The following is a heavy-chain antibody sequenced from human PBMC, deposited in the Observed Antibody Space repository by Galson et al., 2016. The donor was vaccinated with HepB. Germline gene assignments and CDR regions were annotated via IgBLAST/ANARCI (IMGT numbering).Heavy chain of an antibody. CDR3: ARERGPFAVITRPFDP. V-gene: IGHV3-33*01. D-gene: IGHD3-16*01. CDR2: AWSDGTRK. Sequence: SLRLSCAGSDFIFYNYGIHWVRQAPGKGLEWVAVAWSDGTRKDYADFVRGRFIISRDNSKNTVYLQMNSLRGEDTAVYYCARERGPFAVITRPFDPWGQGTLVTVSS. J-gene: IGHJ5*02. CDR1: DFIFYNYG.